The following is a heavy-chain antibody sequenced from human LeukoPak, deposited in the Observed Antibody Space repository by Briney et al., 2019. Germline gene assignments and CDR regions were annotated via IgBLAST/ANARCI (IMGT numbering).Heavy chain of an antibody. Sequence: SETLSLTCTVSGGSISSSRDYWGWIRQPPGKGLEWIGSIYYSGCTYYNPSLKSRVTISVDTSKNQFSLKLSSVTAADTAVYYCARHVEIAVAGPIDYWGQGTLVTVSS. V-gene: IGHV4-39*01. CDR3: ARHVEIAVAGPIDY. CDR1: GGSISSSRDY. J-gene: IGHJ4*02. D-gene: IGHD6-19*01. CDR2: IYYSGCT.